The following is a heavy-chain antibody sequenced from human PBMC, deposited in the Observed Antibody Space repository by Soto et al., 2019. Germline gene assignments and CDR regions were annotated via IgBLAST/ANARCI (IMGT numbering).Heavy chain of an antibody. Sequence: VASVKVSCKASGYAFTDHYIHWVRQAPGQGLEWMGLISPDGGSTRYSQKFQARITMTRDTSTSTVYMELSSLRSEDTAVYYCARAPRGGVIIVITSAQIDYWGQGILVTVSS. J-gene: IGHJ4*02. D-gene: IGHD3-3*01. CDR3: ARAPRGGVIIVITSAQIDY. V-gene: IGHV1-46*01. CDR2: ISPDGGST. CDR1: GYAFTDHY.